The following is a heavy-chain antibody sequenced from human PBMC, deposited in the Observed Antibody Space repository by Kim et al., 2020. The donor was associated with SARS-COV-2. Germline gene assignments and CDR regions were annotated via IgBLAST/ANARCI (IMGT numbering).Heavy chain of an antibody. J-gene: IGHJ4*02. V-gene: IGHV3-74*01. CDR3: ARGHLGELSSNDY. D-gene: IGHD3-16*02. Sequence: ADSVTGRFTIPRDKAKNTLYLQMNSLRAEDTAVYYCARGHLGELSSNDYWGQGTLVTVSS.